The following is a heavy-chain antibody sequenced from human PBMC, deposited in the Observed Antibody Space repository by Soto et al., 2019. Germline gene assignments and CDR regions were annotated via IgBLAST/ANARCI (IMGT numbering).Heavy chain of an antibody. Sequence: GSVKVSCKGSGYTITVLSMHCVRQAHGKGLEWMGGFDPEDGETIYAQKFQGRVTMTEDTSTDTAYMGLSSLRSEDTAVYYCASPKVGGTGFDYWGQGTLVTVSS. CDR1: GYTITVLS. V-gene: IGHV1-24*01. CDR3: ASPKVGGTGFDY. J-gene: IGHJ4*02. D-gene: IGHD1-1*01. CDR2: FDPEDGET.